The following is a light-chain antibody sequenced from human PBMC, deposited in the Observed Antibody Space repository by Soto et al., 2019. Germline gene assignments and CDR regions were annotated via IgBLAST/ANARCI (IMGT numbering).Light chain of an antibody. Sequence: PVERATLSCRAIQSVANSHVAWYQQKPGQAPRLLIYDAFTRATGIPARFSGSGSGTEFTLTISSLQSEDFAVYYCQQYNNWPLITFGQGTRLEIK. CDR2: DAF. V-gene: IGKV3-15*01. CDR3: QQYNNWPLIT. J-gene: IGKJ5*01. CDR1: QSVANSH.